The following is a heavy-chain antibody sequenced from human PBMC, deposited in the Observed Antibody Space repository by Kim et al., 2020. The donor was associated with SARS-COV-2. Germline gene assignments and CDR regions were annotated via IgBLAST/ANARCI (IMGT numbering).Heavy chain of an antibody. CDR2: INHSGST. J-gene: IGHJ3*02. V-gene: IGHV4-34*01. D-gene: IGHD6-13*01. Sequence: SETLSLTCAVYGGSFSGYYWSWIRQPPGKGLEWIGEINHSGSTNYNPSLKSRVTISVDTSKNQFSLKLSSVTAADTAVYYCARGNQQQRGAFDIWGQGTMVTVSS. CDR3: ARGNQQQRGAFDI. CDR1: GGSFSGYY.